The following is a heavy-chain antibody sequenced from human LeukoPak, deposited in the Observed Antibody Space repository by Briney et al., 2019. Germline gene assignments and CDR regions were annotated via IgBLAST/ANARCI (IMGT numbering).Heavy chain of an antibody. CDR3: AREELAADRPFDY. D-gene: IGHD1-26*01. CDR2: IHPNSGGT. Sequence: ASVKDSCKASRYTFTGYYMHSVRQAPGQELEGMGWIHPNSGGTNYAQEFPGRVTMTRDTYISTAYMELSRIRTDDTAVDYYAREELAADRPFDYWGQGTLVTVSS. J-gene: IGHJ4*02. CDR1: RYTFTGYY. V-gene: IGHV1-2*02.